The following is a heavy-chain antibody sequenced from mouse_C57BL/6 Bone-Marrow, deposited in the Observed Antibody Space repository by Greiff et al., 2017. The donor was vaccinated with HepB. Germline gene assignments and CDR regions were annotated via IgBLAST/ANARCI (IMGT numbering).Heavy chain of an antibody. CDR2: ISYDGSN. V-gene: IGHV3-6*01. CDR1: GYSITSGYY. CDR3: ARGDYYCRGFAY. D-gene: IGHD1-1*01. Sequence: VQLKESGPGLVKPSQSLSLTCSVTGYSITSGYYWNWIRQFPGNKLEWMGYISYDGSNNYNPSLKNRISITRDTSKNQFFLKLNSVTTEDTDTYYCARGDYYCRGFAYWGQGTLVTVSA. J-gene: IGHJ3*01.